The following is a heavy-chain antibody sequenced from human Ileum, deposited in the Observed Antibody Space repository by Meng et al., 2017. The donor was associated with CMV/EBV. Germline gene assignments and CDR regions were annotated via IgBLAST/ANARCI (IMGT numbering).Heavy chain of an antibody. J-gene: IGHJ4*02. Sequence: GGSLRLSCAASGFTFSSYSLNWFRQAPGKGLEWVSSISSSSSYIYYADSVKVRFTISRDNDKNSLYLQMNSMKAEDTAMYYCARDTAECSSTNCYNFWGQGTMVTVSS. CDR2: ISSSSSYI. V-gene: IGHV3-21*01. CDR1: GFTFSSYS. CDR3: ARDTAECSSTNCYNF. D-gene: IGHD2-2*02.